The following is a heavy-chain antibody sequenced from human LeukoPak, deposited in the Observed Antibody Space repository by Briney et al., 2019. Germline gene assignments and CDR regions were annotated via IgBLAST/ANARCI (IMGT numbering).Heavy chain of an antibody. Sequence: PGGSLRLSCAASGFTFSNYGIHWVRQAPGKGLEWVAFIRYDGTNKDYTDSVKGRFTISRDNSKNTLYLQLSSLRPEDTAVYFCAKGFDYYQDYRGQGTLVTVSS. CDR1: GFTFSNYG. CDR3: AKGFDYYQDY. V-gene: IGHV3-30*02. J-gene: IGHJ4*02. CDR2: IRYDGTNK. D-gene: IGHD3-22*01.